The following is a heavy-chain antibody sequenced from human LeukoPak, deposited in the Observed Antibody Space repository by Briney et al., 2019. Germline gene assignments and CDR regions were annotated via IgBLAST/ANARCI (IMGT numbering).Heavy chain of an antibody. CDR1: GYTLTELS. CDR2: FDPEDGET. D-gene: IGHD6-19*01. CDR3: ATGLISSGWLFVY. Sequence: ASVTVSFTVSGYTLTELSMHWVRQAPGKGLEWMGGFDPEDGETIYAQKFQGRVTMTEDTSTDTAYMELSSLRSEDTAVYYCATGLISSGWLFVYWGQGTLVTVSS. V-gene: IGHV1-24*01. J-gene: IGHJ4*02.